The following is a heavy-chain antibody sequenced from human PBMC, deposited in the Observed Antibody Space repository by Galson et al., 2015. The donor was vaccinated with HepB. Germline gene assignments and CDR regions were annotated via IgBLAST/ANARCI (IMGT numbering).Heavy chain of an antibody. CDR2: INHSGST. J-gene: IGHJ6*03. V-gene: IGHV4-34*01. CDR1: GGSFSGSY. D-gene: IGHD6-19*01. Sequence: LSLTCAVYGGSFSGSYWTWIRQPPGKGLEWIGEINHSGSTNYNPSLTSRVTISLDPSKKQFSLKLSSVTAADTAVYYCAREAVEGNGWPGTYYYYMDVWAKGTTVTVSS. CDR3: AREAVEGNGWPGTYYYYMDV.